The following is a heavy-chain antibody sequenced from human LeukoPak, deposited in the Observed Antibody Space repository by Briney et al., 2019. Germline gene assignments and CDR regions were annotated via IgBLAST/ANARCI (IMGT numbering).Heavy chain of an antibody. CDR1: GFTFSIYA. V-gene: IGHV3-23*01. J-gene: IGHJ6*02. D-gene: IGHD4-17*01. CDR3: AKAWRAVTPYYDYDMYV. Sequence: GGSLRLSCAASGFTFSIYAMSWVRQAPGKGLEWVSAISGSGGSTYYADSVKGRFTISRDNSKNTLYLQVNSLRAEDTAVYYCAKAWRAVTPYYDYDMYVWGQGTTVTVSS. CDR2: ISGSGGST.